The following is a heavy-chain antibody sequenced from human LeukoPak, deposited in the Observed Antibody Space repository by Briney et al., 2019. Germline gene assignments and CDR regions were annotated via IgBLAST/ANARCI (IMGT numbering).Heavy chain of an antibody. J-gene: IGHJ6*02. CDR2: ISYDGSNK. CDR1: GFTFCSYA. D-gene: IGHD6-19*01. Sequence: GRSLRLSCAASGFTFCSYAMHWVRQAPGKGLEWVAVISYDGSNKYYADSVKGRFTISRDNTNNTLYLQMNSLRAEDTAVYYCASASYSRGWTRVGYYGMDVWGQGTTVTVSS. V-gene: IGHV3-30*04. CDR3: ASASYSRGWTRVGYYGMDV.